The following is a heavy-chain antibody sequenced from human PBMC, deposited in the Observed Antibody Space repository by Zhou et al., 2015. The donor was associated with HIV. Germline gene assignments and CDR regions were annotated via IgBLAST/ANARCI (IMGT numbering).Heavy chain of an antibody. Sequence: QVQLVQSGAEVKKPGSSVKVSCKASGGTFNSYAFSWVRQAPGQGLEWMGGIIPLFRASDYAQKFQGRVTINADKSTSTVYMELRRLTSEDTAVYFCSRDDVVESATPLDYYGMDVWGQGTTVTVSS. CDR2: IIPLFRAS. CDR3: SRDDVVESATPLDYYGMDV. CDR1: GGTFNSYA. V-gene: IGHV1-69*06. J-gene: IGHJ6*02. D-gene: IGHD2-15*01.